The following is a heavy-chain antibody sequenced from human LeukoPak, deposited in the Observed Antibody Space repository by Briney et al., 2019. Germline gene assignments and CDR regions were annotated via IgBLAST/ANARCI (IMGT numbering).Heavy chain of an antibody. V-gene: IGHV3-23*01. Sequence: QPGGSLRLSCAASGFTFSSYDMSWVRQAPGKGLEWVSALNGNGGSTYYADSVKGRFTISRDNSKNTLYLQMDSLRAEDTAVYYCAKESSCASWGQGTLVTVSS. CDR3: AKESSCAS. D-gene: IGHD6-13*01. J-gene: IGHJ5*02. CDR1: GFTFSSYD. CDR2: LNGNGGST.